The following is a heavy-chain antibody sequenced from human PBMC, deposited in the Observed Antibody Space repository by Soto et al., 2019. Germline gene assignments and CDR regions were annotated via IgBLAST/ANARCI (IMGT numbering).Heavy chain of an antibody. Sequence: QVQLVESGGGVVQPGRSLRLSCAASGFTFSSYGMHWVRQAPGKGLEWVAVIWYDGSNKYYADSVKGRFTISRDNSKNTLYLQMNSLRAEETAVYYCARGRRITMVRGVDNWFDPWGQGTLVTVSS. V-gene: IGHV3-33*01. CDR2: IWYDGSNK. D-gene: IGHD3-10*01. J-gene: IGHJ5*02. CDR3: ARGRRITMVRGVDNWFDP. CDR1: GFTFSSYG.